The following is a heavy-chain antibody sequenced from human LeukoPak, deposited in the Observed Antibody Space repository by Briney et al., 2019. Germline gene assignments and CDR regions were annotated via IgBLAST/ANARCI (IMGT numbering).Heavy chain of an antibody. D-gene: IGHD3-10*01. CDR3: ARGFYGAGSHFDY. Sequence: PSQTLSLTCAVSGGSISSGDFPWSWIRQPPGKGLEWIGYIFHTGHTSYNPSLKSRVTISVDMSKNQLSLRLTSVTAADTAVHYCARGFYGAGSHFDYWGQGTLVTVSS. J-gene: IGHJ4*02. CDR2: IFHTGHT. V-gene: IGHV4-30-2*01. CDR1: GGSISSGDFP.